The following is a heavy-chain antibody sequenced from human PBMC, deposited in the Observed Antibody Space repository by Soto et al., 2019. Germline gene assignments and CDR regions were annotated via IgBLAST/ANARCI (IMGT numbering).Heavy chain of an antibody. CDR2: IYYSGST. V-gene: IGHV4-39*01. J-gene: IGHJ6*02. CDR3: ARVGGFGELLSFDYYYYGMDV. D-gene: IGHD3-10*01. Sequence: SETLSLTCTVSGGSISSSSYYWGWIRQPPGKGLEWIGSIYYSGSTYYNPSLKRRVTISVDTSKNQFSLKLSSVTAADTAVYYCARVGGFGELLSFDYYYYGMDVWGQGTTVT. CDR1: GGSISSSSYY.